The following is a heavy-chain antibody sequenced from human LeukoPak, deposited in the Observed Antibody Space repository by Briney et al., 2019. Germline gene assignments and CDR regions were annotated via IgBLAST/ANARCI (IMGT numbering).Heavy chain of an antibody. CDR1: GSTFSRNA. Sequence: GRSLRLSCAASGSTFSRNALHWVRQAPGKGLEWVAAISYDGNSKYYADSVKGRFTISRDNSKDTLYLQMNSLRAEDTAVYYCAREGESSIYYFDYWGQGTLVTVSS. CDR2: ISYDGNSK. J-gene: IGHJ4*02. D-gene: IGHD3-16*02. V-gene: IGHV3-30-3*01. CDR3: AREGESSIYYFDY.